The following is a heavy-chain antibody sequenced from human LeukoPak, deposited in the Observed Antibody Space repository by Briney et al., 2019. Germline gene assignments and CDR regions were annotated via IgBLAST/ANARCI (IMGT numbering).Heavy chain of an antibody. Sequence: GGSLRLSCAASGFTFSSYGMSWVRQAPGKGLEWVGFIRSKAYGGTTEYAASVKGRFTISRDDFKSIAYLQMNSLKTEDTAVYYCARARTGSRFFDWFLPPEDYWGQGNLVTVSS. D-gene: IGHD3/OR15-3a*01. CDR1: GFTFSSYG. CDR2: IRSKAYGGTT. CDR3: ARARTGSRFFDWFLPPEDY. V-gene: IGHV3-49*04. J-gene: IGHJ4*02.